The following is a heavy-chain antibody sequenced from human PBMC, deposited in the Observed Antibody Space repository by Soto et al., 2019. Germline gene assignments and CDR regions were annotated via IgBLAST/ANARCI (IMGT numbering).Heavy chain of an antibody. CDR1: GYTLTELS. V-gene: IGHV1-24*01. CDR3: ATFTGHYGYYYYGMDV. J-gene: IGHJ6*02. D-gene: IGHD3-9*01. CDR2: FDPEDGET. Sequence: ASGKVSCKVSGYTLTELSMHWVRQAPGKGLEWMGGFDPEDGETIYAQKFQGRVTMTEDTSTDTAYMELSSLRSDDTAVYYCATFTGHYGYYYYGMDVWGPGTKVTVFS.